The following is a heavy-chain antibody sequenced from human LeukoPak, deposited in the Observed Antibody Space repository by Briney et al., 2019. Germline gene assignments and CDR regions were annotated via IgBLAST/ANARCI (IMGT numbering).Heavy chain of an antibody. CDR1: GFTVSTDN. D-gene: IGHD3-10*01. V-gene: IGHV3-66*02. J-gene: IGHJ4*02. CDR2: VYSGNDGT. Sequence: PGGSLRLSCAASGFTVSTDNMSWVRQVPGKGLEWVSVVYSGNDGTNYADSVRGRFTISRDDSKNMVYLQMNNLRLEDAAGYYCTKRSRGYYDYWGQGTLVTVSS. CDR3: TKRSRGYYDY.